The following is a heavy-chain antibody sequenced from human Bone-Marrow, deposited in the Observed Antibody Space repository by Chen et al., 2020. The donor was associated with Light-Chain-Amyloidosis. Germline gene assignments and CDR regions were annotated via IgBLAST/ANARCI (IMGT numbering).Heavy chain of an antibody. V-gene: IGHV1-69*01. D-gene: IGHD2-15*01. CDR2: VIPILDTP. Sequence: QVQLVQSGAEVKKPGSSVKVSCRTSGGTFSSFPIIWVRQAPGQGLEWVGGVIPILDTPTYAQKFQGRVTITAGDSTSTAYMELRSLTSEDTAVYFCARVPRVLAAHALDIWGQGTIVSVSS. CDR3: ARVPRVLAAHALDI. CDR1: GGTFSSFP. J-gene: IGHJ3*02.